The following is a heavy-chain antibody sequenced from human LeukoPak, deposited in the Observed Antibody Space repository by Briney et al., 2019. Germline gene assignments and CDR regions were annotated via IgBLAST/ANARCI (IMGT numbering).Heavy chain of an antibody. D-gene: IGHD3-10*01. CDR1: GYSFTSHA. CDR3: ARDKGWSDRGVISSWFDP. V-gene: IGHV1-3*01. J-gene: IGHJ5*02. CDR2: INAGNGNT. Sequence: GASVKVSCKASGYSFTSHAMHWVRQAPGQRLEWMGWINAGNGNTKYSQKFQGRVTITRDTSASTAYMELSSLKYEDTAVYYCARDKGWSDRGVISSWFDPWGQGTLVTVSS.